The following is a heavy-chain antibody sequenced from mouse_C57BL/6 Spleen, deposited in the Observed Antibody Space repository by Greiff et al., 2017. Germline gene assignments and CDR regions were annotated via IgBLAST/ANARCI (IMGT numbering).Heavy chain of an antibody. CDR2: IDPANGNT. J-gene: IGHJ2*01. Sequence: EVQLQQSVAELVRPGASVKLSCTASGFYIKNTYMHWVKQRPEQGLEWLGRIDPANGNTKYAPKFQGKATITADTSSNTTYLQLSSLTSEDTAIYYYASSLRGHLDDWGQGTTVTVSS. CDR1: GFYIKNTY. V-gene: IGHV14-3*01. CDR3: ASSLRGHLDD.